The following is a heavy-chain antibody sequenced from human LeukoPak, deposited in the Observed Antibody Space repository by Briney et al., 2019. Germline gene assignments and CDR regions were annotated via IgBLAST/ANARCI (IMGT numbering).Heavy chain of an antibody. CDR1: GFTFSSYW. Sequence: GGSLRLSCAASGFTFSSYWMHWVRQAPGKGLVWVSRINSDGSSTSYADSVKGRFTISRDNAKNSLYLQMNSLRAEDMALYYCAKGRDYYDSSGYRDAFDIWGQGTMVTVSS. D-gene: IGHD3-22*01. J-gene: IGHJ3*02. V-gene: IGHV3-74*01. CDR2: INSDGSST. CDR3: AKGRDYYDSSGYRDAFDI.